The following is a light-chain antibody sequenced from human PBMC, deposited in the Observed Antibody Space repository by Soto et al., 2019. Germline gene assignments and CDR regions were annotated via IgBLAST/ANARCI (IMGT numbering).Light chain of an antibody. J-gene: IGKJ1*01. Sequence: EIVMTQSPATLSVSPGERATLSCRASQSVSRNLAWYQRKPGQAPRLLIYGAFTRATGIPARFSGSGSGTEFTLTISSLQSEDFAVYYCQQYNNWPRAFGQGTKVEIK. CDR3: QQYNNWPRA. CDR1: QSVSRN. V-gene: IGKV3-15*01. CDR2: GAF.